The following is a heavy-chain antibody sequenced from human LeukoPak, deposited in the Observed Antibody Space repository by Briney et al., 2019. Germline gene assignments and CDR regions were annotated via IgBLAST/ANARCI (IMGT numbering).Heavy chain of an antibody. CDR2: ISSSSSNI. Sequence: PGGSLRLSCAASGFTFSSYEINWVRQAPGKGLEWVSSISSSSSNIYYADSVKGRFAISRDNAKTSLYLQMNSLRAEDTAVYYCARDSGTIFGPTSVDFWGQGTLVTVSS. J-gene: IGHJ4*02. V-gene: IGHV3-21*01. CDR3: ARDSGTIFGPTSVDF. CDR1: GFTFSSYE. D-gene: IGHD3-3*01.